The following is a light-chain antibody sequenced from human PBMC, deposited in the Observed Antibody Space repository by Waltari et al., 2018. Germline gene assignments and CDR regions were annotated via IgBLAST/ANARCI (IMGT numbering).Light chain of an antibody. CDR2: KIS. CDR3: MQGTHRLRT. Sequence: DVVMPQSPLSLPVTVGQPASLSCNSNQNLVHSDGNTYLNWFQKRPGQSPRRLIYKISNRESGVPNRFSGRGEATDFTLRITKVEGEDVGFYYCMQGTHRLRTFGHGTKVEV. V-gene: IGKV2-30*02. J-gene: IGKJ1*01. CDR1: QNLVHSDGNTY.